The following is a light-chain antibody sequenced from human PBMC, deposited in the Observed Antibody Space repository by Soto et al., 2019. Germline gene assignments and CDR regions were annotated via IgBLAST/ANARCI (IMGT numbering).Light chain of an antibody. CDR3: QQRSNWLQGFT. Sequence: EIVLTHSPATLSLSPWEIATLSCRASQSVSSYLAWYQQKPGQAPRLLIYDASNRATGIPARFSGSGSGTDFTLTISSLEPEDFAVYYCQQRSNWLQGFTFGPGTKVDIK. V-gene: IGKV3-11*01. CDR2: DAS. CDR1: QSVSSY. J-gene: IGKJ3*01.